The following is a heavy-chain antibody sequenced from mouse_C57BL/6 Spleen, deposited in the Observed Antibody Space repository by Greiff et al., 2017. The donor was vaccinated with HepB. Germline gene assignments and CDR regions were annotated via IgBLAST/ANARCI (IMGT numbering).Heavy chain of an antibody. V-gene: IGHV1-39*01. CDR1: GYSFTDYN. Sequence: EVKLMESGPELVKPGASVKISCKASGYSFTDYNMNWVKQSNGKSLEWIGVINPNYGTTSYNQKFKGKATLTVDQSSSTAYMQLNSLTSEDSAVYYCARGEWEGDAMDYWGQGTSVTVSS. D-gene: IGHD4-1*01. J-gene: IGHJ4*01. CDR2: INPNYGTT. CDR3: ARGEWEGDAMDY.